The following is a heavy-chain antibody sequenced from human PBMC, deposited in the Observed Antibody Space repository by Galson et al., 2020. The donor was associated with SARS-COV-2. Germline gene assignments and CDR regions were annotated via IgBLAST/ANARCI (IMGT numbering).Heavy chain of an antibody. CDR1: GVSIHGHY. Sequence: SETLSLTCAVYGVSIHGHYWHWFRQPPGKRLEWLGEIDYDGNTKFDPSLKRRVTISLDTSRRQFSLQLKYVSAADTARYFCARGGTRASCDGDECYSKLTWLDPWGPGTLVTVSS. CDR3: ARGGTRASCDGDECYSKLTWLDP. D-gene: IGHD2-21*01. V-gene: IGHV4-34*01. CDR2: IDYDGNT. J-gene: IGHJ5*01.